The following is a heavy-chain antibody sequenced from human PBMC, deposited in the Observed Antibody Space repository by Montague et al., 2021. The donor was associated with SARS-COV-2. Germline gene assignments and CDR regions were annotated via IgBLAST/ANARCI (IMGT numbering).Heavy chain of an antibody. J-gene: IGHJ4*02. CDR3: ARESGSFHDGGYFDY. D-gene: IGHD1-26*01. Sequence: SLRLSCAASGFYFSYAMHWVRQAPGKGLEWVALISNDGSNKHHAGSVKGRFTISRDNSKSTLYLQMNSLRTEDTAVYYCARESGSFHDGGYFDYWGQGSLVTVSS. CDR2: ISNDGSNK. V-gene: IGHV3-30*04. CDR1: GFYFSYA.